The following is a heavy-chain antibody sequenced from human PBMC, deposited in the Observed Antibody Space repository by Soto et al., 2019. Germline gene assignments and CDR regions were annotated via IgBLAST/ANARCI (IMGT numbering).Heavy chain of an antibody. CDR1: GDSVSSNGAA. D-gene: IGHD4-4*01. J-gene: IGHJ4*02. CDR3: ARDPPGFHSAFDF. CDR2: TYYRSRWYS. V-gene: IGHV6-1*01. Sequence: SQTLSLPCAISGDSVSSNGAAWNWIRQSPSRGLEWLGRTYYRSRWYSDYAPSVKSRITVNPDTSQNQFSLQLNSVTPEDTAIYYRARDPPGFHSAFDFWGQGTLVTVSS.